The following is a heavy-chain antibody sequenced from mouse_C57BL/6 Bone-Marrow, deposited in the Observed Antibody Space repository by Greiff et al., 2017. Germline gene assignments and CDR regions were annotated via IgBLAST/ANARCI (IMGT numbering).Heavy chain of an antibody. CDR1: GFNIKDDY. V-gene: IGHV14-4*01. Sequence: EVQLQQSGAELVRPGASVKLSCTASGFNIKDDYMHWVKQRPEQGLEWIGWIDPENGDTEYASTFQGKATIAADTSSNTAYLQLSSLTSEDTAVYYCTTLITTVVAPYYFDYWGQGTSLTVAS. J-gene: IGHJ2*02. CDR3: TTLITTVVAPYYFDY. CDR2: IDPENGDT. D-gene: IGHD1-1*01.